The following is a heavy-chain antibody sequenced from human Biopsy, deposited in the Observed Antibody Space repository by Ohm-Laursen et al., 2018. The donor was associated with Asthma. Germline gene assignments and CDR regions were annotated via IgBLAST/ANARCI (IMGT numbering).Heavy chain of an antibody. D-gene: IGHD3-22*01. CDR1: GFSFDDCA. CDR3: AKSADYYDSTDYLDF. V-gene: IGHV3-9*01. Sequence: SLRLSCATSGFSFDDCAMHWVRQAPGKGLEWVSSISWNSGNMDYADSVKGRFTISRDNAKNSLYLQMQSLRPEDTAFYYCAKSADYYDSTDYLDFWGRGTLVTVSS. CDR2: ISWNSGNM. J-gene: IGHJ4*01.